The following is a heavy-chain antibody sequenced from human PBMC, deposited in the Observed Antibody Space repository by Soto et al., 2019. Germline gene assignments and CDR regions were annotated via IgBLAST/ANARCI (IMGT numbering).Heavy chain of an antibody. J-gene: IGHJ4*02. Sequence: EVQLLESGGGLVQPGGSLRLSCAASEFTFSHYAMTWVRQAPGKGLEWVSTISASGDSTHYADSVKGRFIISRDNSENMLYLEMNSLRAEDTAVYYCVKNYIQLYFGGQGTLVTVSS. CDR2: ISASGDST. CDR1: EFTFSHYA. D-gene: IGHD5-18*01. V-gene: IGHV3-23*01. CDR3: VKNYIQLYF.